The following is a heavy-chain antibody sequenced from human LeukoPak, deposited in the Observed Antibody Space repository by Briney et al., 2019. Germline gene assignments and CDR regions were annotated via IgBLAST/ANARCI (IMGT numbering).Heavy chain of an antibody. D-gene: IGHD3-16*02. CDR1: GFTFSS. J-gene: IGHJ4*02. CDR2: ISSSSTI. V-gene: IGHV3-48*01. Sequence: GGSLRLSCAASGFTFSSMNWVRQAPGKGLEWVSYISSSSTIYYADSVKGRFTISRDNAKNSLYLQMNSLRAEDTAVYYCARAHHRRVYDYVWGSYPYWGQGTLVTVSS. CDR3: ARAHHRRVYDYVWGSYPY.